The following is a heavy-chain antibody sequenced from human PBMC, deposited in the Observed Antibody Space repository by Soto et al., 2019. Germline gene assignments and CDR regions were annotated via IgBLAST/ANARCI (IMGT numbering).Heavy chain of an antibody. CDR3: TRGGLEPFDF. CDR1: GFTFSTYA. CDR2: INGYATTI. D-gene: IGHD1-1*01. Sequence: PGGSLRLSCAASGFTFSTYAMNWVRQAPGKGLVWVSGINGYATTINYADSVKGRFTISRDNAKNTLYLQMNSLKAEDTAVYYCTRGGLEPFDFWGQGALVTVSS. J-gene: IGHJ4*02. V-gene: IGHV3-74*01.